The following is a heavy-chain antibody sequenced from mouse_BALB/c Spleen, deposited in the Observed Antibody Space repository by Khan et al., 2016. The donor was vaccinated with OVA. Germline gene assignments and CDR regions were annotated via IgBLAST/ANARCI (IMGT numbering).Heavy chain of an antibody. CDR3: ARGHFYGSSYDYWYFDV. J-gene: IGHJ1*01. CDR2: INSGGSI. V-gene: IGHV5-6-5*01. CDR1: GFTFSSYA. D-gene: IGHD1-1*01. Sequence: EVELVESGGGLVKPGGSLKLSCAASGFTFSSYAMSWVRQTPEKRLEWVASINSGGSIYYSDSVRGRFTIPRDNARNILYLHMSSLKSEDTAMYYCARGHFYGSSYDYWYFDVWGAGTTVTVSS.